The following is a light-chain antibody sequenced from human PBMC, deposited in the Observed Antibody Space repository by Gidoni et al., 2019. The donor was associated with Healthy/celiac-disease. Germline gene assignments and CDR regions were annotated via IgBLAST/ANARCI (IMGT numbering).Light chain of an antibody. CDR2: DAS. J-gene: IGKJ2*01. CDR3: QQRSNWPQYT. CDR1: QSVSSD. Sequence: EIVLTQSPATLSLSPGERATLSCRASQSVSSDLAGYQQTPGQAPRLLIYDASNRATGIPARFSGSGSGTDFTLTISSLEPEDFAVYYCQQRSNWPQYTFGQGTKLEIK. V-gene: IGKV3-11*01.